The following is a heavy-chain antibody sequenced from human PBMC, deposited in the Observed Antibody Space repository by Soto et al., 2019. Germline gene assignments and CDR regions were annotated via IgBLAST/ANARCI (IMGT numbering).Heavy chain of an antibody. CDR3: AREQRITMVRGVPDY. V-gene: IGHV3-74*01. J-gene: IGHJ4*02. D-gene: IGHD3-10*01. Sequence: GGSLRLSCAASGFTFSSYWMHWVRQAPGKGLVWVSRINSDGSSTSYADSVKGRFTISRDNAKNTLYLQMNSLRAEDTAVYYCAREQRITMVRGVPDYWGQGTLVTVSS. CDR2: INSDGSST. CDR1: GFTFSSYW.